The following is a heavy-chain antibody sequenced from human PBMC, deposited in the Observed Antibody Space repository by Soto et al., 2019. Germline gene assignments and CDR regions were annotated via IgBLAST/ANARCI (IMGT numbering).Heavy chain of an antibody. CDR2: FYYSGIT. D-gene: IGHD2-2*01. V-gene: IGHV4-61*08. CDR3: AADSSTYHGGPFDY. J-gene: IGHJ4*02. CDR1: GCSITNDGFY. Sequence: AESLSLSCTASGCSITNDGFYWGWIPPPPGKGLEWIGCFYYSGITSYNPSLKRCVTISVDTSRTQFSLKLSSVAAADTAVYYCAADSSTYHGGPFDYWGQGTLVTVSS.